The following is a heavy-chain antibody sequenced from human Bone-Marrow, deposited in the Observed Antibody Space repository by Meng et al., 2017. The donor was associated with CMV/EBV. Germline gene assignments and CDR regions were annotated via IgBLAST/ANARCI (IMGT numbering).Heavy chain of an antibody. D-gene: IGHD2-15*01. Sequence: IGWVRQRPGKGLEWMGISYPGDPDTRYSPSFQGQVTISADKSISTAYLQWSSLKASDTAMYYCARYLGAGCSGGSCYSARRNWFDPWGQGTLVTVSS. V-gene: IGHV5-51*01. CDR2: SYPGDPDT. J-gene: IGHJ5*02. CDR3: ARYLGAGCSGGSCYSARRNWFDP.